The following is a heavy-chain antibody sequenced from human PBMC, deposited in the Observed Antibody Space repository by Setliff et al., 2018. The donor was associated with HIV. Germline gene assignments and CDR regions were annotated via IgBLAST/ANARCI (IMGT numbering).Heavy chain of an antibody. CDR2: IHYSGST. J-gene: IGHJ4*02. CDR1: GGSISSSY. V-gene: IGHV4-59*01. Sequence: PSETLSLTCTVSGGSISSSYWTWTRQPPGKGLEWIGNIHYSGSTNYNPSLKSRVTISVDTSRSQFSLKLSSVTAADTAVYYCATLKMATIYRDFDYWGQGTLVTVSS. CDR3: ATLKMATIYRDFDY. D-gene: IGHD5-12*01.